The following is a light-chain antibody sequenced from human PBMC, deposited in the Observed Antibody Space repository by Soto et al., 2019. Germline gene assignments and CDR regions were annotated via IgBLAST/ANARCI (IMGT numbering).Light chain of an antibody. V-gene: IGLV2-14*03. J-gene: IGLJ1*01. CDR1: HNDVGHENF. CDR3: CSYISDNPRIYV. Sequence: QSALAQPASVSGTPGQSITISCTGTHNDVGHENFVSWYQQHRAKVPKLIFYDVTRPASGISSRFSASKSGNTAYLAIYGLQADDDADYYCCSYISDNPRIYVFGAGTKLTVL. CDR2: DVT.